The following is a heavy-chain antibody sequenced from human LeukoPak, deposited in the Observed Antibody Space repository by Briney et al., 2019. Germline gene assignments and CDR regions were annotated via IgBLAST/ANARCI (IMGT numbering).Heavy chain of an antibody. Sequence: SETLSLTCAVSGGSISSSNWWSWVRQPPGKGLEWIGEIYHSGSTNYNPSLKSRVTMSVDTSKNQFSLKLSSVTAADTAVYYCARDHCTNGVCYSTWGQGILVTVSS. D-gene: IGHD2-8*01. CDR3: ARDHCTNGVCYST. CDR2: IYHSGST. V-gene: IGHV4-4*02. CDR1: GGSISSSNW. J-gene: IGHJ5*02.